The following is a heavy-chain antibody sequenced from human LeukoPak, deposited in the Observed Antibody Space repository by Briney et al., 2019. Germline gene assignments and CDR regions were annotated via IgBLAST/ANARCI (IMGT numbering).Heavy chain of an antibody. CDR1: GGSFSGYY. CDR2: ITHGGST. CDR3: ARGGWHSSSWYFDY. Sequence: PSETLSLTCAVYGGSFSGYYWSWIRQPPGKGLEWIGEITHGGSTNYNPSLKSRVTISVDTSKKQFSLELNTVTAADTAVYYCARGGWHSSSWYFDYWGQGTLVTVSS. J-gene: IGHJ4*02. V-gene: IGHV4-34*01. D-gene: IGHD6-13*01.